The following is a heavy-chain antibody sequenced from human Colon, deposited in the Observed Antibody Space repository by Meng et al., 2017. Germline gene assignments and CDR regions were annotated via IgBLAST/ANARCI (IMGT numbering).Heavy chain of an antibody. D-gene: IGHD3-10*01. Sequence: VQLLQSGPEVKKPGASVKISCKASGYAFSTHSIHWVRQAPGQRLEWMGWINTDNGDTRYSQDFQGRVTITRNTSASTTDVELSSLRSEDTALYYCARDRYYGSGAYNYFDYWGQGTLVTVSS. CDR3: ARDRYYGSGAYNYFDY. CDR2: INTDNGDT. V-gene: IGHV1-3*04. J-gene: IGHJ4*02. CDR1: GYAFSTHS.